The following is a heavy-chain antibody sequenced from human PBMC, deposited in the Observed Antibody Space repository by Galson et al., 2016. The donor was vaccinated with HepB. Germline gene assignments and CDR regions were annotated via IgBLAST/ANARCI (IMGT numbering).Heavy chain of an antibody. Sequence: SVKVSCKASGYIFNTYGISWVRQAPGQGLEWMGWISTYSGNTNYAQKLQGRVTMTTDTSTNTAYMELRSLRSDDTAVYYCARDADRSLDYWGQGTLVTVSS. D-gene: IGHD1-14*01. CDR3: ARDADRSLDY. V-gene: IGHV1-18*01. J-gene: IGHJ4*02. CDR1: GYIFNTYG. CDR2: ISTYSGNT.